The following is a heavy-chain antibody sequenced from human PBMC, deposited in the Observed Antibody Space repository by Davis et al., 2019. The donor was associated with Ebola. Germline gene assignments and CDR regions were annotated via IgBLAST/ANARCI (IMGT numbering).Heavy chain of an antibody. Sequence: PGGSLRLSCVSSGFMFSSYVMGWVRQAPGKGLEWMAYIGGGGTTIQYEDSVKDRFILSRDNAKHSLYLQMNSLAAEDTGVYFCATEAYLDSWGQGSQVTVSS. CDR2: IGGGGTTI. J-gene: IGHJ4*02. CDR1: GFMFSSYV. V-gene: IGHV3-48*03. CDR3: ATEAYLDS.